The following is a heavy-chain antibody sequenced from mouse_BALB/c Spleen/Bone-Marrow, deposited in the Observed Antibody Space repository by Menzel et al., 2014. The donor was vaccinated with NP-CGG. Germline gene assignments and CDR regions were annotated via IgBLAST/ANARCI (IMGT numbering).Heavy chain of an antibody. V-gene: IGHV5-6-5*01. D-gene: IGHD1-2*01. CDR1: GFTFSGYA. Sequence: VQLKESGGGLVKPGGSLKLSCAASGFTFSGYAMSWVRQTPEKRLEWVASISSGGSTYYPDSVKGRFTISRDNARNILYLQMSSLRSEDTAMYYCARGNGFEGFAYWGQGTLVTVSA. CDR2: ISSGGST. J-gene: IGHJ3*01. CDR3: ARGNGFEGFAY.